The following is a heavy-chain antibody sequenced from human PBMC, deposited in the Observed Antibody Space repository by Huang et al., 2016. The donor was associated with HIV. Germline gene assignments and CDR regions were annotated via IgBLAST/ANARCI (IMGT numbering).Heavy chain of an antibody. CDR3: AKDWGYDFGAFDF. V-gene: IGHV3-9*01. J-gene: IGHJ3*01. Sequence: EVQLVESGGGLVRPGRCLRLSCAASGFTFDDYAMHWGRQTRGKGLEWVAGIKWKSGNIAYADSVRGRFTISRDNAKNSLYLQMNSLRPEDTALYYCAKDWGYDFGAFDFWGRGTMVTVSS. CDR1: GFTFDDYA. CDR2: IKWKSGNI. D-gene: IGHD3-16*01.